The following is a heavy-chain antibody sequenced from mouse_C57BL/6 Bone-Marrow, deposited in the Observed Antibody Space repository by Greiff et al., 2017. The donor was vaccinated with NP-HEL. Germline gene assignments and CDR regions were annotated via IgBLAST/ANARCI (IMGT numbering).Heavy chain of an antibody. CDR3: ASRVNFGDY. Sequence: EVQLQQSGAELVRPGSSVKMSCKTSGYTFTSYGINWVKQRPGQGLEWIGYIYIGNGDTEYNEKFKGKATLTSDTSSSTAYMQLSSLTSADSSIYFCASRVNFGDYWGQGTSVTVSS. J-gene: IGHJ4*01. V-gene: IGHV1-58*01. CDR2: IYIGNGDT. CDR1: GYTFTSYG. D-gene: IGHD2-5*01.